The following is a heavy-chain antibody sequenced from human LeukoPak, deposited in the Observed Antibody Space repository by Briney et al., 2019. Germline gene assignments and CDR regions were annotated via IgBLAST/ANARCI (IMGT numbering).Heavy chain of an antibody. CDR1: GFTFSNYA. J-gene: IGHJ4*02. V-gene: IGHV3-23*01. D-gene: IGHD1-7*01. Sequence: GGSLRLSCASSGFTFSNYAMSWVRQAPGKGLQWVSTISARDGRTYYADSVKGRFAISRDNSKNTLFLQMNSLRTDDTAVYYCAKDADNWKYGADYWGQGTLVTVSS. CDR3: AKDADNWKYGADY. CDR2: ISARDGRT.